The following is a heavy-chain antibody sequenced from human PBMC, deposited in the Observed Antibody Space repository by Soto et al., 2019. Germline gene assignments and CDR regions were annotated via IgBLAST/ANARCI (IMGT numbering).Heavy chain of an antibody. J-gene: IGHJ6*03. D-gene: IGHD2-15*01. CDR2: IYPGDSDT. CDR3: SRRVGDCSGGSCYSGYYYYYMDV. Sequence: PGESLKISCKGSGYSFTSYWIGWVRQMPGKGLEWMGIIYPGDSDTRYSPSFQGQVTISADKSISTAYLQWSSLKASDTAMYYCSRRVGDCSGGSCYSGYYYYYMDVWGKGTTVTVSS. CDR1: GYSFTSYW. V-gene: IGHV5-51*01.